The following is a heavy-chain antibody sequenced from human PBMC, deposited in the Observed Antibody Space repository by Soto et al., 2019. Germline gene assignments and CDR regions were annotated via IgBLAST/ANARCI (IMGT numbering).Heavy chain of an antibody. V-gene: IGHV3-23*01. Sequence: GSLRLSCAASGFTFTSYAMSWVRQAPGKGLEWVSGVSSNGGATYCADSVKGRFIIFRDNSKNTLYLQMNTLRAEDTAVYYCARGGLNHFDYWGQGTLVTVSS. D-gene: IGHD3-16*01. CDR3: ARGGLNHFDY. CDR2: VSSNGGAT. J-gene: IGHJ4*02. CDR1: GFTFTSYA.